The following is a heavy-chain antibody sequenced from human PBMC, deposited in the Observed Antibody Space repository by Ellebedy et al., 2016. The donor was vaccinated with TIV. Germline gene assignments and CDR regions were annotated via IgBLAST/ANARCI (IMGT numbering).Heavy chain of an antibody. CDR3: ARHRGVVVPAATDY. Sequence: SETLSLXXTVSGGSISSSSYYWGWIRQPPGKGLEWIGSIYYSGSTYYNPSLKSRVTISVDTSKNQFSLKLSSVTVADTAVYYCARHRGVVVPAATDYWGQGTLVTVSS. V-gene: IGHV4-39*01. D-gene: IGHD2-2*01. J-gene: IGHJ4*02. CDR1: GGSISSSSYY. CDR2: IYYSGST.